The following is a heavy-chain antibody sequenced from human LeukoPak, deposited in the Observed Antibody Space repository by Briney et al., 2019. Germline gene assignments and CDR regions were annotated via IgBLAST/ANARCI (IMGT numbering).Heavy chain of an antibody. Sequence: GGSLRLSCAASGFTFSSTWMHWFRQAPGKGLVWVPRIHSDGSSTIYADSVKGRFTISRDNAKNSLYLQMNSLRAEDTALYYCARNLKSNYYYFYMDVWGKGTTVTVSS. J-gene: IGHJ6*03. D-gene: IGHD5/OR15-5a*01. CDR3: ARNLKSNYYYFYMDV. CDR2: IHSDGSST. V-gene: IGHV3-74*01. CDR1: GFTFSSTW.